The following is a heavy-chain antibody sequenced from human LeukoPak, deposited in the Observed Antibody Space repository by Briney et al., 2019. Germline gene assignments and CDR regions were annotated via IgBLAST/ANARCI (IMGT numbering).Heavy chain of an antibody. V-gene: IGHV4-39*07. J-gene: IGHJ6*03. CDR3: ARTQLAYYYYYMDV. CDR1: GDSISSSTYY. CDR2: IYHSGST. D-gene: IGHD5-18*01. Sequence: PSETLSLTCTVSGDSISSSTYYWGWIRQPPGKELEWIGSIYHSGSTYYNPSLKSRVTILVDTSKNQFSLKLSSVTAADTAVYYCARTQLAYYYYYMDVWGKGTSVTVSS.